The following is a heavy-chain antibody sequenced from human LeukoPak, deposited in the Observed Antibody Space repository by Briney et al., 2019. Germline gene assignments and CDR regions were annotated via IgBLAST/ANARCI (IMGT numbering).Heavy chain of an antibody. J-gene: IGHJ4*02. Sequence: SVKVSCKASGGTSSSYAISWVRQAPGQGLEWMGGIIPIFGTANYAQKFQGRVTITADESTSTAYMELSSLRSEDTAVYSCAREPRAAAGNFDYWGQGTLVTVSS. V-gene: IGHV1-69*01. CDR2: IIPIFGTA. CDR3: AREPRAAAGNFDY. D-gene: IGHD6-13*01. CDR1: GGTSSSYA.